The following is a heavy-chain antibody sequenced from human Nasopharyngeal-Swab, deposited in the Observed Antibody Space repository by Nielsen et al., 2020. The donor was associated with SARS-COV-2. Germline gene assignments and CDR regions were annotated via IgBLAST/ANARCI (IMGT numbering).Heavy chain of an antibody. CDR2: ISSSSSYI. V-gene: IGHV3-21*01. J-gene: IGHJ4*02. CDR3: ARDKSVRN. Sequence: WIRQPPGKGLEWVSPISSSSSYIYYADSVKGRFTISRDNAKNSLYLQMNSLRAEDTAVYYCARDKSVRNWGQGTRVTVSS.